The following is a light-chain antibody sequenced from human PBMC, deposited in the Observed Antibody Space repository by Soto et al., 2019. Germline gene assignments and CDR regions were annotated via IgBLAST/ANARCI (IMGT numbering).Light chain of an antibody. V-gene: IGLV2-14*03. Sequence: QSVMAQPASVSGSRGQPITISCTGTSSDVGRYNYVSWFQQHPGKVPKLIIYDVSNWPSGVSDRFSGSKSGNTASLTISGLQPEDEADYYCRSFTSSSTFVFGTGSKVTVL. J-gene: IGLJ1*01. CDR1: SSDVGRYNY. CDR2: DVS. CDR3: RSFTSSSTFV.